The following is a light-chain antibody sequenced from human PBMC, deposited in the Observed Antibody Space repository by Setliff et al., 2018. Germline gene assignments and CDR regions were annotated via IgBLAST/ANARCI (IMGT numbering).Light chain of an antibody. CDR2: DVS. CDR3: CSDTGTSTPYV. V-gene: IGLV2-14*01. J-gene: IGLJ1*01. Sequence: QSALTQPASVSGSPGQSIAVSCTGSGSDVGAYKFVSWYQQRPGKAPRLMIYDVSNRPSGVSDRFSGSKSGNTASLTISGLQAEDEADYYCCSDTGTSTPYVFGTGTKV. CDR1: GSDVGAYKF.